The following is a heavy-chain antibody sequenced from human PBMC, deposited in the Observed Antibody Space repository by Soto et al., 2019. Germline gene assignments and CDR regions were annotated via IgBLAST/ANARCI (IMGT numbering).Heavy chain of an antibody. CDR2: IIPIFGTA. CDR1: GGTFSSYA. D-gene: IGHD6-19*01. V-gene: IGHV1-69*13. J-gene: IGHJ5*02. Sequence: GASVKVSCKASGGTFSSYAISWVRQAPGQGLEWMGGIIPIFGTANYAQKFQGRVTITADESTSTAYMELSSLRSEDTAVYYCARDGSGGWYLNWFDPWGQGTLVTVSS. CDR3: ARDGSGGWYLNWFDP.